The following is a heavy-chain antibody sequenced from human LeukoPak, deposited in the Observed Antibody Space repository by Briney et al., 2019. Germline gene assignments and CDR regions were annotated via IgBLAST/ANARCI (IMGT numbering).Heavy chain of an antibody. D-gene: IGHD6-13*01. CDR3: GRRVSAAGIDY. Sequence: GESLKISCKGSGYSFTSYWIGWVRQMPGKGLEWMGIIYPGDSDTRYSPSFQGQVTISADKSISTAYLQWSSLKASDTAMYYCGRRVSAAGIDYGAQGPLVPFSS. CDR1: GYSFTSYW. V-gene: IGHV5-51*01. J-gene: IGHJ4*02. CDR2: IYPGDSDT.